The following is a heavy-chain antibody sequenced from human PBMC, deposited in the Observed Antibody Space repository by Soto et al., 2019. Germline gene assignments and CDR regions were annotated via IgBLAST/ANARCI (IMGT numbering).Heavy chain of an antibody. Sequence: GASVKVSCKASGYTFTGYYMHWVRQAPGQGLEWMGWINPNSGGTNYAQKFQGWVTMTRDTSISTAYMELSRLRSDDTAVYYCARGGIVVVVAATHPPPHYYYYYGMDVWGQGATVTVSS. CDR1: GYTFTGYY. CDR3: ARGGIVVVVAATHPPPHYYYYYGMDV. V-gene: IGHV1-2*04. D-gene: IGHD2-15*01. J-gene: IGHJ6*02. CDR2: INPNSGGT.